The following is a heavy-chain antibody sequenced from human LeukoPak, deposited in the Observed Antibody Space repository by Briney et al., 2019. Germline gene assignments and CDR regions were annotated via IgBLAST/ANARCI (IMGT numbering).Heavy chain of an antibody. D-gene: IGHD1-26*01. V-gene: IGHV1-24*01. CDR2: FDPEDGET. J-gene: IGHJ3*02. CDR3: ATGLGAPDAFDI. Sequence: GASVKVSCKVSGYTLTELSMHWVRQAPGKGLEWMGGFDPEDGETIYAQKFQGRVTMTEDTSTVTAYMELSSLRSEDTAVYYWATGLGAPDAFDIWGQGTMVTVSS. CDR1: GYTLTELS.